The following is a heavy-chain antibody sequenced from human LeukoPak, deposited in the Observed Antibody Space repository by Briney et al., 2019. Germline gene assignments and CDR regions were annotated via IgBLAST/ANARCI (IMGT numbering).Heavy chain of an antibody. CDR2: INPGSGET. J-gene: IGHJ5*02. D-gene: IGHD6-13*01. V-gene: IGHV1-2*02. CDR3: ARDSGTAAAGDNWFDP. Sequence: ASMKVSCKASGYTFIGYYMHWVRQAPGQGLEYMGWINPGSGETNYALKFQGRVTMTRDTSISTAYMELSRLRSDDTAVYYCARDSGTAAAGDNWFDPWGQGTLVTVSS. CDR1: GYTFIGYY.